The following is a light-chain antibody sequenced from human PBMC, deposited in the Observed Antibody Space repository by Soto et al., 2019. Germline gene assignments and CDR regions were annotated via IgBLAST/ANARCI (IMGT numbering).Light chain of an antibody. Sequence: SYELTQPPAVSVSPGQTARITCSGDELGNKYVSWYQQKPGQSPVLVTHQNAKRPSGIPERISGSSSGNTVTLTIRGTQAVDEADYYCQAWDGDFVVFGGGTKLTVL. CDR3: QAWDGDFVV. V-gene: IGLV3-1*01. J-gene: IGLJ3*02. CDR1: ELGNKY. CDR2: QNA.